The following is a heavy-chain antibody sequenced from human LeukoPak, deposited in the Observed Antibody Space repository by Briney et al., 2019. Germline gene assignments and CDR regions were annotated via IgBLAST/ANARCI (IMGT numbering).Heavy chain of an antibody. Sequence: SETLSLTCAVYGGSFSGYYWSWIRQPPGKGREWIGEINHSGSTNYNPSLKSRVTISVDTSKNQFSRKLSSVTAAATAVYYCASPGSGRHAFDIWGQGTMVTVSS. V-gene: IGHV4-34*01. CDR2: INHSGST. CDR3: ASPGSGRHAFDI. CDR1: GGSFSGYY. J-gene: IGHJ3*02. D-gene: IGHD3-10*01.